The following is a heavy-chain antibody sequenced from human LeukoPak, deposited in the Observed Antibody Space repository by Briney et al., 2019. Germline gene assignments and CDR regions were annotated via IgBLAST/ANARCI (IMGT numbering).Heavy chain of an antibody. J-gene: IGHJ4*02. Sequence: SETLSLTCAVYGGSFSGYYWSWIRQPPGKGLEWIGEINHSGSTNYNPSLKSRVTISVDTSKNQFSLKLSSVTAADTAVYYCARGGIADRLGTWGQGTLVTVSS. CDR2: INHSGST. CDR1: GGSFSGYY. CDR3: ARGGIADRLGT. D-gene: IGHD6-6*01. V-gene: IGHV4-34*01.